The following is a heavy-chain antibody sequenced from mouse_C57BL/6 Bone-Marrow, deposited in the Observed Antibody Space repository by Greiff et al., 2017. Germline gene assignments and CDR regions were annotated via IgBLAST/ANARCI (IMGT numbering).Heavy chain of an antibody. V-gene: IGHV1-64*01. J-gene: IGHJ4*01. CDR3: ARKQGRSLYAMDY. Sequence: QVQLQQPGAELVKPGASVTLSCKASGYTFTSYWMHWVKQRPGQGLEWIGMIHPNSGSTNYNEKFKSKATLTVDKSSSTAYMQLSSLTSEDSAVYYCARKQGRSLYAMDYWGQGTSVTVSS. CDR2: IHPNSGST. CDR1: GYTFTSYW.